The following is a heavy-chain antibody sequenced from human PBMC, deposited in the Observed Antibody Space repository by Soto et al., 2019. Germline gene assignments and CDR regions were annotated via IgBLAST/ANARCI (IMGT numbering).Heavy chain of an antibody. V-gene: IGHV3-30-3*01. CDR2: ISYDGSNK. CDR3: ARDRSRTVTDWFDP. J-gene: IGHJ5*02. CDR1: GFTVSSYA. Sequence: PGGSLRLSCAASGFTVSSYAMHWVRQAPGKGLEWVAVISYDGSNKYYADSVKGRFTISRDNSKNTLYLQMNSLRAEDTAVYYCARDRSRTVTDWFDPWGQGTLVTVSS. D-gene: IGHD4-4*01.